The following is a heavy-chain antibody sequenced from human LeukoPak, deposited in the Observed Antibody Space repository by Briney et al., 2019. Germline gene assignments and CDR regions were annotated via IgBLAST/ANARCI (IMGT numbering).Heavy chain of an antibody. CDR1: GFTFSSYV. J-gene: IGHJ6*02. Sequence: GGSLRLSCAASGFTFSSYVMSWVRQAPGKGLEWVSSISNSGGSTYYADSVKGRFTISRDNSKNTLYLQMNSLRAEDTAVYYCARIIGGRHYYYGMDVWGQGTTVTVSS. V-gene: IGHV3-23*01. CDR2: ISNSGGST. D-gene: IGHD2/OR15-2a*01. CDR3: ARIIGGRHYYYGMDV.